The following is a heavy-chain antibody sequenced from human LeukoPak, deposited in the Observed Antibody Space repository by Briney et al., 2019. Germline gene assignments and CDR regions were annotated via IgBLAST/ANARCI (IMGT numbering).Heavy chain of an antibody. V-gene: IGHV3-15*01. CDR3: AGRASGSFNGFDP. Sequence: GGSLRLSCAASGFTFSNAWMTWVRQAPGKGLEWVGRIKTKTDGETTDYAAPVTGRFTISRDDSQNTLYLQTNSLRAEDTAVYYCAGRASGSFNGFDPWGQGTLVTVSS. D-gene: IGHD1-26*01. CDR1: GFTFSNAW. J-gene: IGHJ5*02. CDR2: IKTKTDGETT.